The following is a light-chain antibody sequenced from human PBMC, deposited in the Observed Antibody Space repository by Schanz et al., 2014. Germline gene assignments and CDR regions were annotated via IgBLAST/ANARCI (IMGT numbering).Light chain of an antibody. CDR2: DVS. J-gene: IGLJ3*02. Sequence: QSALTQPASVSGSPGQSITISCTGTSSDVGGYNYVSWYQQHPGKAPKLMIYDVSNRPSGVSNRFSGSKSGNTASLTISGLQAEDEADYYCSSYTRSSTQVFGGGTKLTV. V-gene: IGLV2-14*01. CDR3: SSYTRSSTQV. CDR1: SSDVGGYNY.